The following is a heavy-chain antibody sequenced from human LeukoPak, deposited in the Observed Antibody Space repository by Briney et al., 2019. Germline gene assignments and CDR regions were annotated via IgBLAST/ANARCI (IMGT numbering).Heavy chain of an antibody. CDR2: ISGSGSTI. CDR1: GFTFSDYY. V-gene: IGHV3-11*04. Sequence: SGGSLRLSCAASGFTFSDYYMSWIRQAPGKGLEWVSYISGSGSTIYYADSVKGRFTISRDNSTNTLYLQMNSLRAEDTAVYYCAKDDRWFGELSFWAFDYWGQGTLVTVSS. D-gene: IGHD3-10*01. J-gene: IGHJ4*02. CDR3: AKDDRWFGELSFWAFDY.